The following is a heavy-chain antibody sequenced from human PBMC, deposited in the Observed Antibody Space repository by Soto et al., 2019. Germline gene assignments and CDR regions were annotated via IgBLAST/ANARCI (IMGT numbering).Heavy chain of an antibody. CDR2: VNPIVSMS. CDR3: ASIYGSGYRAFDY. D-gene: IGHD3-10*01. Sequence: QVQLVQSGAEVKRPGSSVKVSCKASGDTFNFYSINWVRQSSGLGLEWLGMVNPIVSMSNYAQKFQGSVTMIADKYTSTAYMELSSLRSEDTAIYYCASIYGSGYRAFDYWGQGALVTVSS. J-gene: IGHJ4*02. V-gene: IGHV1-69*02. CDR1: GDTFNFYS.